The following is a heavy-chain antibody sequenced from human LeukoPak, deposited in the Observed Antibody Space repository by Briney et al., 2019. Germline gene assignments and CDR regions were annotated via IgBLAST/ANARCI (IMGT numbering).Heavy chain of an antibody. CDR3: ARRIAASGYCSGGSCYSDWFDP. Sequence: GGSLRLSCAASGFTFSSYWMSWVRQAPGKGLEWVANIKQDGSEKYYVDSVKGRFTISRDNAKNSLYLQMNSLRAEDTAVYYCARRIAASGYCSGGSCYSDWFDPWGQGTLVTVSS. D-gene: IGHD2-15*01. CDR2: IKQDGSEK. V-gene: IGHV3-7*01. CDR1: GFTFSSYW. J-gene: IGHJ5*02.